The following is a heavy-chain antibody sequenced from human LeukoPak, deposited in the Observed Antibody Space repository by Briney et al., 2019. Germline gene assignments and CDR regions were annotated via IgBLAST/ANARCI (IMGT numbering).Heavy chain of an antibody. CDR2: IYYSGST. CDR1: GGSMSSGGYC. J-gene: IGHJ4*02. Sequence: SETLSLTCTVSGGSMSSGGYCWSWIRQHPGKGLEWIGYIYYSGSTYYNPSLKSRVTISVDTSKNQFSLKLSSVTAADTAVYYCARLGPHAYQLLFLFDYWGQGTLGTVSS. V-gene: IGHV4-31*03. CDR3: ARLGPHAYQLLFLFDY. D-gene: IGHD2-2*01.